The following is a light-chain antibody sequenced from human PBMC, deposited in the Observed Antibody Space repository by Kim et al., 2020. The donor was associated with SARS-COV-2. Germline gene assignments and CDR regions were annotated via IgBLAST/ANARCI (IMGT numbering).Light chain of an antibody. CDR1: QRISGSF. CDR2: GAS. V-gene: IGKV3-20*01. CDR3: QQYGNSPRT. Sequence: SPGERATLSCRAGQRISGSFLAWYQQKPGQAPRLFIYGASSRAAGIPDRFSGSGSGTDFTLTISRLEPEDFAVYYCQQYGNSPRTFGQGTKVEIK. J-gene: IGKJ1*01.